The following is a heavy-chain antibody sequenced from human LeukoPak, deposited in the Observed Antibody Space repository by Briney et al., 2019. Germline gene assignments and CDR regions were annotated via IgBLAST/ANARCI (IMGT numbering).Heavy chain of an antibody. CDR2: IYHNENTRST. D-gene: IGHD3-10*01. V-gene: IGHV4-59*01. CDR1: GGSISSYY. Sequence: SETLSLTCTVSGGSISSYYWSWIRQPPGKGLEWIGYIYHNENTRSTNFNPSLKSRVTISVDTSKNQFSLKLSSVTAADTAVYYCARDLGSGSYTDNWFDPWGQGTLVTVSS. CDR3: ARDLGSGSYTDNWFDP. J-gene: IGHJ5*02.